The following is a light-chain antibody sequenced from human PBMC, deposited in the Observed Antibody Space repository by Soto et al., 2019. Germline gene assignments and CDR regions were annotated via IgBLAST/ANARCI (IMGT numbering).Light chain of an antibody. CDR3: RQYNNYPLT. V-gene: IGKV1-5*03. Sequence: DIQMTQSPSTLSASVGDRVTITCRASQSISSLLAWYQQKPGKAPKLLIYKAASLESGVPSRFSSIGSRTEFTLTTSSLQPDDVATYYCRQYNNYPLTCGPGTHLEIK. CDR1: QSISSL. J-gene: IGKJ5*01. CDR2: KAA.